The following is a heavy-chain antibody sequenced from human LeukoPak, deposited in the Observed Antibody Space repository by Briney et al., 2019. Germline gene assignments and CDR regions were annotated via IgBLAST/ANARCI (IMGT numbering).Heavy chain of an antibody. CDR1: GGSISSGANY. V-gene: IGHV4-30-4*01. J-gene: IGHJ3*02. Sequence: SETLSLTCTVSGGSISSGANYWSWIRQPPGKGLESIGYIYYSGSTYYNPSLKSRVTISVDTSKNQFSLKLSSVTAEDTAVYYCARAPSVVITSGAMDIWGQGTMVTVSS. D-gene: IGHD3-22*01. CDR3: ARAPSVVITSGAMDI. CDR2: IYYSGST.